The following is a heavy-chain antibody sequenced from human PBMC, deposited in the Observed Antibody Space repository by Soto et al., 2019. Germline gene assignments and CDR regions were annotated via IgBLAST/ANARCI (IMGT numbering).Heavy chain of an antibody. V-gene: IGHV3-7*03. J-gene: IGHJ6*01. CDR2: IKQYGSEK. Sequence: PGVSLSLYCAVSGFTLSSYWMSWVLQAPGNGLEWVANIKQYGSEKYYVDAVSGRFTLSRDSAKNSLYLQMNRLRAVDTAVYDCARFYYAIGESLPSPCYYCYGMYVMGQGSRVTIS. CDR1: GFTLSSYW. CDR3: ARFYYAIGESLPSPCYYCYGMYV. D-gene: IGHD2-8*01.